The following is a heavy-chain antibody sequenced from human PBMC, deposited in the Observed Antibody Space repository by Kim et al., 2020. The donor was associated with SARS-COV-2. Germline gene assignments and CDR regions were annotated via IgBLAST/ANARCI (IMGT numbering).Heavy chain of an antibody. CDR3: ARDWNWGFDV. D-gene: IGHD7-27*01. J-gene: IGHJ4*02. Sequence: GGSLRLSCAASGFTFTTYNMNWVRQAPGKGLEWISYISVTDAIYYADSVKGRFTISRDYAKNSLDLQMNSLRDEDTAVYYCARDWNWGFDVWGQGTLVTV. CDR1: GFTFTTYN. CDR2: ISVTDAI. V-gene: IGHV3-48*02.